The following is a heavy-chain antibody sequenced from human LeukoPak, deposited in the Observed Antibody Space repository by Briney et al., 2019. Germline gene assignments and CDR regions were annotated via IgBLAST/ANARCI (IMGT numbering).Heavy chain of an antibody. J-gene: IGHJ4*02. CDR2: TYCRSTWYN. D-gene: IGHD6-19*01. CDR3: ARVPVAGTGYFDY. V-gene: IGHV6-1*01. Sequence: SQTLSLTCAISGDSVSSNIAAWNWIRQSPSRGLEWLGRTYCRSTWYNDFAVSVKSRITIIPDTSKNQISLQLNSVTPEDTAVYYCARVPVAGTGYFDYWGQGTLVTVSS. CDR1: GDSVSSNIAA.